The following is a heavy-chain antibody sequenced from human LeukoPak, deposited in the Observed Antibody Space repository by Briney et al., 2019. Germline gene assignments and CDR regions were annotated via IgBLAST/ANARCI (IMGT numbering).Heavy chain of an antibody. V-gene: IGHV3-23*01. CDR3: ARDFYSSGWVEY. CDR1: GFTFSSYA. CDR2: ISGSGGST. Sequence: GGSLRLSCAASGFTFSSYAMSWVRQAPGKGLEWVSAISGSGGSTYYADSVKGRFTISRDNSKNTLYLQMNSLRAEDTAVYYCARDFYSSGWVEYWGQGTLVTVSS. D-gene: IGHD6-19*01. J-gene: IGHJ4*02.